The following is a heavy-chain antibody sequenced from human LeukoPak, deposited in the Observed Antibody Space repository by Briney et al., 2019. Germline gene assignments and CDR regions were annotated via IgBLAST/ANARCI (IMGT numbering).Heavy chain of an antibody. Sequence: PSETLSLTCTVSGGSISSYYWSWIRQPPGKGLEWIGRIYTSGSTNYNPSLRSRVTMSVDTSKNQFSLKLSSVTAADTAVYYCARDSSGSGSYYNVNYYYYYMDVWGKGTTVTISS. CDR3: ARDSSGSGSYYNVNYYYYYMDV. J-gene: IGHJ6*03. D-gene: IGHD3-10*01. V-gene: IGHV4-4*07. CDR1: GGSISSYY. CDR2: IYTSGST.